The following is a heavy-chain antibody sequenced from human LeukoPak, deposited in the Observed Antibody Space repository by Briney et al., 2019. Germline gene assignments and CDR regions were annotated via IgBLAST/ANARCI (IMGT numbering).Heavy chain of an antibody. V-gene: IGHV4-61*09. J-gene: IGHJ3*02. CDR1: GGSISSGSYY. D-gene: IGHD5-18*01. CDR3: AGTIQLWPGGAFDI. Sequence: PSQTLSLTCTVSGGSISSGSYYWSWIRQPAGKGLEWIGHIYTSGSTDYDPSLKSRVTISVDTSRTRFSLKLSSVTAADTAVYYCAGTIQLWPGGAFDIWGQGTMVTVSS. CDR2: IYTSGST.